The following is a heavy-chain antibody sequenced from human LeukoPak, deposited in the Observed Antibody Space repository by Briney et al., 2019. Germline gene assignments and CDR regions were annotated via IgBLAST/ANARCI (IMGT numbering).Heavy chain of an antibody. V-gene: IGHV3-53*01. CDR2: IYSGGST. CDR1: GFTVSSNY. Sequence: GGSLRLSCAASGFTVSSNYMSWVRQAPGKGLEWVSVIYSGGSTYYADSVKGRFTISRDNSKNTLYLQMNSLRAEDTTVYYCARVRYGDYFFDYWGQGTLVTVSS. J-gene: IGHJ4*02. CDR3: ARVRYGDYFFDY. D-gene: IGHD4-17*01.